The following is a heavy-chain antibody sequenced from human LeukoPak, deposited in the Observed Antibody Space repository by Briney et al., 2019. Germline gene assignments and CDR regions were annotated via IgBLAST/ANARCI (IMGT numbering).Heavy chain of an antibody. CDR1: GGTFSSYA. V-gene: IGHV1-69*05. D-gene: IGHD4-17*01. Sequence: SVKVSCKASGGTFSSYAISWVRQAPGQGLEWMGGIIPIFGTANYAQKLQGRVTMTTDTSTSTAYMELRSLRSDDTAVYYCAQHDYGDWFDPWGQGTLVTVSS. J-gene: IGHJ5*02. CDR2: IIPIFGTA. CDR3: AQHDYGDWFDP.